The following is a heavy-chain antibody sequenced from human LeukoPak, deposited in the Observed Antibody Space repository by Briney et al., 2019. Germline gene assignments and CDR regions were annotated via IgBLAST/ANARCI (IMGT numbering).Heavy chain of an antibody. Sequence: GGSLRLSCAASGFTFNNYAMSWVRQAPGKGLEWVSAISGSGASTYYTDSVKGRFTISRDNSKNTLYVQMNSLRAEDTAVYYCASAVVRAREIHWGQGTLVTVSS. CDR2: ISGSGAST. CDR3: ASAVVRAREIH. CDR1: GFTFNNYA. D-gene: IGHD3-10*01. J-gene: IGHJ4*02. V-gene: IGHV3-23*01.